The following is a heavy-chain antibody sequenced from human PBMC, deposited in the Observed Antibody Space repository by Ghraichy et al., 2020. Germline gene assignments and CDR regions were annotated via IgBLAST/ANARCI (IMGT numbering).Heavy chain of an antibody. Sequence: SENLSLTCTVSGGSISSGGYYWSWIRQHPGKGLEWIGYIYYSGSTYYNPSLKSRVTISVDTSKNQFSLKLSSVTAADTAVYYCARYGLGVRGIDYWGQGTLVTVSS. D-gene: IGHD2-21*01. V-gene: IGHV4-31*03. CDR1: GGSISSGGYY. CDR2: IYYSGST. CDR3: ARYGLGVRGIDY. J-gene: IGHJ4*02.